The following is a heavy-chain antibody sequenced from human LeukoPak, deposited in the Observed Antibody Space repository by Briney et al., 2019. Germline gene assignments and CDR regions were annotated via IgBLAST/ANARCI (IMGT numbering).Heavy chain of an antibody. CDR1: GFTFSSYV. J-gene: IGHJ4*02. D-gene: IGHD1-26*01. CDR2: IGGSGVSA. V-gene: IGHV3-23*01. Sequence: PGGSLRLSCAASGFTFSSYVMSWVRLAPGKGLEWVSTIGGSGVSAYYADSMQGRFTISRDNSKDTLYLQMSSLRVEDTAIYHCAKGSRSTGFDYWGQGTLVTVSS. CDR3: AKGSRSTGFDY.